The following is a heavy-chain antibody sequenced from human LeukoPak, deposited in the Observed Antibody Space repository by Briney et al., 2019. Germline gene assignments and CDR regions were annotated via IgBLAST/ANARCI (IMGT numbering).Heavy chain of an antibody. CDR3: ARQAQYGVPAAPFDY. CDR2: IYYSGST. V-gene: IGHV4-59*08. Sequence: SETLSLTCTVSGGSISSYYWSWIRQPPGKGLEWIGYIYYSGSTNYNPSLKSRATISADTSKNQFSLKLRSVTAADTAVYYCARQAQYGVPAAPFDYWGQGTLVTVSS. CDR1: GGSISSYY. D-gene: IGHD2-2*01. J-gene: IGHJ4*02.